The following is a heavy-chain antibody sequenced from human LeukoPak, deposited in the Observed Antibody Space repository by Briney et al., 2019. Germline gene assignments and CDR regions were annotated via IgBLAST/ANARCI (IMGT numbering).Heavy chain of an antibody. J-gene: IGHJ3*02. V-gene: IGHV3-30-3*01. CDR1: GFTFSSYA. Sequence: GSLRLSCAASGFTFSSYAMHWVRQAPGKGLEWVAVISYDGSNKYYADSVKGRFTISRDNSKNTLYLQMNSLRAEDTAVYYCARAPLEYYDSSGSAFDIWGQGTMVTVSS. CDR3: ARAPLEYYDSSGSAFDI. CDR2: ISYDGSNK. D-gene: IGHD3-22*01.